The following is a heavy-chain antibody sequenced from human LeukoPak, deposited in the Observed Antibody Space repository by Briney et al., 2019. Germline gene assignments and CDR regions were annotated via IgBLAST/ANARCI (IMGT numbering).Heavy chain of an antibody. D-gene: IGHD6-19*01. CDR3: ARGDAWAVAGVFDY. J-gene: IGHJ4*02. V-gene: IGHV3-11*05. Sequence: PGRSLRLSCAASGFTFSDYYMSWIRQAPGKGLEWVSYISSSSSYTNYADSVKGRFTISRDNAKNSLYLQMNSLRAEDTAVYYCARGDAWAVAGVFDYWGQGTLVTVSS. CDR2: ISSSSSYT. CDR1: GFTFSDYY.